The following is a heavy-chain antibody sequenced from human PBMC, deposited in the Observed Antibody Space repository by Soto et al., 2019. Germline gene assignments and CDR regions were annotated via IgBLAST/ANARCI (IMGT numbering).Heavy chain of an antibody. CDR1: GYSSSGYW. J-gene: IGHJ5*02. V-gene: IGHV5-10-1*01. Sequence: EVHLVQSGAEVKKPGESLTISCTGSGYSSSGYWINWVRQMPGKGLEWMGMIDPTDSDTRYHPSFQGHVTISADKSTSTAYLHWSSLNTSDTAIYYCATPGGGANWFDPWGRGTLVTVAS. D-gene: IGHD3-10*01. CDR2: IDPTDSDT. CDR3: ATPGGGANWFDP.